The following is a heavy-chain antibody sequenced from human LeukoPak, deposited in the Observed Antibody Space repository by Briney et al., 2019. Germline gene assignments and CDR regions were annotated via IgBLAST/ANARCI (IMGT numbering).Heavy chain of an antibody. Sequence: SETVSLTCAVSGYSISSGYYWGWIRQPPGKGLEWIGSIYHSGSTYYNPSLRSRVTISVDTSKNQFSLKLSSVTAADTAVYYCARLDRWFDPWGQGTLVTVSS. CDR2: IYHSGST. D-gene: IGHD1-14*01. CDR1: GYSISSGYY. V-gene: IGHV4-38-2*01. J-gene: IGHJ5*02. CDR3: ARLDRWFDP.